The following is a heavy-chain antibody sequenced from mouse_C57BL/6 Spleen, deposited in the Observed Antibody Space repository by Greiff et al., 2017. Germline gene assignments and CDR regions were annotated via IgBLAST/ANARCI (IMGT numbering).Heavy chain of an antibody. CDR3: ARDSSGYVGGYCDY. D-gene: IGHD3-2*02. CDR1: GYTFTSYW. CDR2: IDPSDSEP. Sequence: QVQLQQPGAELVRPGSSVKLSCKASGYTFTSYWMPWVKQRPIQGLEWIGNIDPSDSEPHYNQKFKDKATLTVDKSSSTAYMQLSSLTSEDSAVDYCARDSSGYVGGYCDYWGQGTTRTVSS. J-gene: IGHJ2*01. V-gene: IGHV1-52*01.